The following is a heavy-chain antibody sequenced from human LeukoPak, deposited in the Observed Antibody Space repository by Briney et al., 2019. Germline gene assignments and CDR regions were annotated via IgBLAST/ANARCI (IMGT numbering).Heavy chain of an antibody. CDR1: GFTFSAYA. CDR3: ARDRHHFYGAFDI. D-gene: IGHD2/OR15-2a*01. Sequence: GGSLRLSCAASGFTFSAYAMHWARQAPGKGLEWVAVISYDGTNQYYADSVKGRLTISRDKSKSTLYLQMNSLRDEDTAVYYCARDRHHFYGAFDIWGQGTKVTVS. J-gene: IGHJ3*02. V-gene: IGHV3-30*04. CDR2: ISYDGTNQ.